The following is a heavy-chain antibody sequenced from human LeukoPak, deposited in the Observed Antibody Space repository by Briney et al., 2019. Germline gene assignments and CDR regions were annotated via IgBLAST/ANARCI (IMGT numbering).Heavy chain of an antibody. J-gene: IGHJ4*02. CDR3: AKDKSRLGEQKTLDY. Sequence: PGGSLRLSCAASGFTFSSYAMTWVRQAPGKGLEWVSAISGSGGSTHYADSVKGRFTISRDNSKNTLYLQMNSLRAEDTAVYYCAKDKSRLGEQKTLDYWGQGTLVTVSS. V-gene: IGHV3-23*01. CDR1: GFTFSSYA. CDR2: ISGSGGST. D-gene: IGHD3-16*01.